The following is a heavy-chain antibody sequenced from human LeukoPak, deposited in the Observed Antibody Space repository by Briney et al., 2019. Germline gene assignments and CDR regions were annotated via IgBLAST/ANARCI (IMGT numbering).Heavy chain of an antibody. D-gene: IGHD3-22*01. CDR2: ISGSGGST. V-gene: IGHV3-23*01. CDR1: GFTFSNYA. Sequence: GGSLRLSCAASGFTFSNYAMSWVRQAPGKGLEWASTISGSGGSTYYAGSVKGRFTISRDNSKNTLYLQMNSLRAEDTAVYYCAKHPYYDLDSIHYRGQGTLVTVSS. CDR3: AKHPYYDLDSIHY. J-gene: IGHJ4*02.